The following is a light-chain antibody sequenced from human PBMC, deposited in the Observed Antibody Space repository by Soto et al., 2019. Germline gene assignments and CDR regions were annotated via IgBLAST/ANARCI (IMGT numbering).Light chain of an antibody. Sequence: QAVGTQEPSLTVSPGGTGTLTCYSSTGPVTSGHWPYWLQQKPGQAPRTLIYDTSKKHSCTPARFSGSLLGGKAALTLSGAQPEDEADYYCCLSYSGARPVVFGGGTKLTVL. V-gene: IGLV7-46*01. J-gene: IGLJ2*01. CDR1: TGPVTSGHW. CDR2: DTS. CDR3: CLSYSGARPVV.